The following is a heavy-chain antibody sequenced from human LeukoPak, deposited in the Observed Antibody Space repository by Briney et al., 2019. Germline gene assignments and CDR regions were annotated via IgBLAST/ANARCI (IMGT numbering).Heavy chain of an antibody. CDR1: GFTFSNFA. CDR3: ARGNYFDY. Sequence: GGSLRLSCVASGFTFSNFAMSWVRQAPGKGLEWVSSISGNGGRTYYADSVKGRFTISRDNSKNTLYLQMNSLRAEDTAVYYCARGNYFDYWGQGTLVTVSS. CDR2: ISGNGGRT. J-gene: IGHJ4*02. V-gene: IGHV3-23*01.